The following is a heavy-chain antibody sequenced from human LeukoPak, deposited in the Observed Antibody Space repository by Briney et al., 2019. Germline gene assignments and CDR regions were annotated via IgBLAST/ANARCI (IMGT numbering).Heavy chain of an antibody. D-gene: IGHD1-26*01. J-gene: IGHJ4*02. CDR3: GSGNYLVY. Sequence: GGSLRLSCAASGFTFSSFGMHWVRQAPGKGLEWVAFISYGGSNDYYADSVKGRFTISRDNSKNTLYLQMNSLRAEDTAVYYCGSGNYLVYWGQGTLVTVSS. CDR1: GFTFSSFG. CDR2: ISYGGSND. V-gene: IGHV3-30*03.